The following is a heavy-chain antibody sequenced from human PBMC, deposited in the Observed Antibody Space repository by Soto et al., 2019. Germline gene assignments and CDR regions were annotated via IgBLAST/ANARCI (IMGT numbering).Heavy chain of an antibody. Sequence: SETLSLTCTVSVGSINGHYWSWIRQSPGQGLEWIGNIYYSGNTNYNPSLKSRVTISVDTSKNEFSLKLGSVTAADTAVYYCARGLTAFDTWGQGTLVTVSS. CDR3: ARGLTAFDT. J-gene: IGHJ5*02. V-gene: IGHV4-59*11. CDR1: VGSINGHY. D-gene: IGHD1-20*01. CDR2: IYYSGNT.